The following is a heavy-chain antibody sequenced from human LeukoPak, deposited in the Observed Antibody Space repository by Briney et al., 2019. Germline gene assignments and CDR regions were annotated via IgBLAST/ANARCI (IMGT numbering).Heavy chain of an antibody. V-gene: IGHV4-59*01. D-gene: IGHD7-27*01. Sequence: PSETLSLTCTVSGGSISSYYWSWIRQPPGKGLEWIGYIYYSGSTNYNPSLKSRVTISVDTSKNQFSLKLSSVTAADTAVYYCASTIAGDGDWFDPWGQGTLVTVSS. CDR3: ASTIAGDGDWFDP. J-gene: IGHJ5*02. CDR1: GGSISSYY. CDR2: IYYSGST.